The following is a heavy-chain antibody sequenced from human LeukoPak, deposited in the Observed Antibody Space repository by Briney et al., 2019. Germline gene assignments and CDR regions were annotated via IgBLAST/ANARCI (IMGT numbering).Heavy chain of an antibody. J-gene: IGHJ4*02. D-gene: IGHD6-19*01. CDR3: ARGGLKQWLAPDY. V-gene: IGHV1-2*02. CDR1: GYTFTVYY. CDR2: INPNSGGT. Sequence: ASVTVSRKASGYTFTVYYMHWVRQAPGQGLEWMGWINPNSGGTNYAQKFQGRVTMTRDTSISTAYMELSRLRSDDTAVYYCARGGLKQWLAPDYWGQGTLVTVSS.